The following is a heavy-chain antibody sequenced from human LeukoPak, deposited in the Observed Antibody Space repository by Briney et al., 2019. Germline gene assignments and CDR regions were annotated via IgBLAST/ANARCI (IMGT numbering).Heavy chain of an antibody. CDR3: ARGKTTVTPGYFDY. CDR1: GFTFNNYW. D-gene: IGHD4-17*01. Sequence: GGSLRLSCVGSGFTFNNYWMSWVRQAPGRGLEWVANIKQDGSEGYYVDSVKGRFTISRDNAKTSRYLEMNSLRAEDTAVYYCARGKTTVTPGYFDYGGQGTLVTVSP. CDR2: IKQDGSEG. J-gene: IGHJ4*02. V-gene: IGHV3-7*03.